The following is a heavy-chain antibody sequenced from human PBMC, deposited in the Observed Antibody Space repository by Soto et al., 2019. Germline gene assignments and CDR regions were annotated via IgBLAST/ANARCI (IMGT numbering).Heavy chain of an antibody. V-gene: IGHV1-69*02. CDR3: AREIAVAGKTPDVFDI. J-gene: IGHJ3*02. CDR1: GGTFSSYT. D-gene: IGHD6-19*01. Sequence: QVQLVQSGAEVKKPGSSVKVSCKASGGTFSSYTFSWVRQAPGQGLEWMGRIVPILGIGNYAQKSQGSVTITEDESTSTAYMQRSSLRSEDTAVYYCAREIAVAGKTPDVFDIWGQGTMVTVSS. CDR2: IVPILGIG.